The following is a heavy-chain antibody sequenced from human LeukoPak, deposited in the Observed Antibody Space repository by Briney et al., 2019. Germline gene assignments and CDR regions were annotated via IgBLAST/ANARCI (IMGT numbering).Heavy chain of an antibody. Sequence: PSETLSLTCAVYGGSFSGYYWSWIRQPPGKGLEWIGEINHSGSTNYNLSLKSRVTISVDTSKNQFSLGLSSVTAADTAVYYCARGLKWDYVETRLWNYWGQGTLVTVSS. V-gene: IGHV4-34*01. D-gene: IGHD1-26*01. J-gene: IGHJ4*02. CDR3: ARGLKWDYVETRLWNY. CDR1: GGSFSGYY. CDR2: INHSGST.